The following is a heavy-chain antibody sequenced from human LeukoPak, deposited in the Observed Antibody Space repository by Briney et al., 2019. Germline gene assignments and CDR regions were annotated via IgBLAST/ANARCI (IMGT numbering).Heavy chain of an antibody. CDR3: TDPPTSL. V-gene: IGHV3-15*04. J-gene: IGHJ1*01. CDR1: GFNFTNVW. CDR2: IESKADGGTT. D-gene: IGHD1-1*01. Sequence: GGSLRLSCAASGFNFTNVWVSWVRRAPGKGLEWLGRIESKADGGTTLHATSVEDRFAISRDDSINTLYLQMNSLKIEDTAVYYCTDPPTSLWGQGILVTVSS.